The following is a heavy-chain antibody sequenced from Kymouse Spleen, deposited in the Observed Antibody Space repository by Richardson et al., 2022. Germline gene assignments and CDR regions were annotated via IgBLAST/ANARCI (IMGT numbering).Heavy chain of an antibody. V-gene: IGHV3-30*18. CDR3: AKDQYSSGWYGDY. D-gene: IGHD6-19*01. Sequence: QVQLVESGGGVVQPGRSLRLSCAASGFTFSSYGMHWVRQAPGKGLEWVAVISYDGSNKYYADSVKGRFTISRDNSKNTLYLQMNSLRAEDTAVYYCAKDQYSSGWYGDYWGQGTLVTVSS. CDR1: GFTFSSYG. CDR2: ISYDGSNK. J-gene: IGHJ4*02.